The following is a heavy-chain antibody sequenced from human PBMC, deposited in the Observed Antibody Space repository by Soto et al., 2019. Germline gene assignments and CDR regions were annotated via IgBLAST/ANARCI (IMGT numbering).Heavy chain of an antibody. J-gene: IGHJ4*02. CDR3: ARGYDTALAPIF. V-gene: IGHV4-34*01. CDR1: GGSFSSYH. CDR2: XXXXXXX. D-gene: IGHD5-18*01. Sequence: SETLSLTCAVYGGSFSSYHWSWIRQTPGKGLXXXXXXXXXXXXNYNPSLKSRVIISLDTPKNQFSLKLSSVTAADTAVYYCARGYDTALAPIFWGQGILVTVSS.